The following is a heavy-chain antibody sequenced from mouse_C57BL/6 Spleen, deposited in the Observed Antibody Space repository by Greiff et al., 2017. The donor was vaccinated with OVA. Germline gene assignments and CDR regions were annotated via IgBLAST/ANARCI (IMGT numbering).Heavy chain of an antibody. Sequence: VQGVESGAELVKPGASVKMSCKASGYTFTTYPIEWMKQNHGKSLEWIGNFHPYNDDTKYNEKFKGKATLTVEKSSSTVYLELSRLTSDDSAVYYCARGITTRFYYFDYWGQGTTLTVSS. CDR2: FHPYNDDT. V-gene: IGHV1-47*01. D-gene: IGHD1-1*01. CDR1: GYTFTTYP. CDR3: ARGITTRFYYFDY. J-gene: IGHJ2*01.